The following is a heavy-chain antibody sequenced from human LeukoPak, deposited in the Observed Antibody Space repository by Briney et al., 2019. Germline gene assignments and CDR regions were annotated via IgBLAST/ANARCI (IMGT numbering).Heavy chain of an antibody. CDR3: ARDGYNQQTFDY. D-gene: IGHD5-24*01. CDR2: IIPIFGTA. J-gene: IGHJ4*02. V-gene: IGHV1-69*13. CDR1: GYTFTSYG. Sequence: ASVKVSCKASGYTFTSYGISWVRQAPGQGLEWMGGIIPIFGTANYAQKFQGRVTITADESTSTAYMELSSLRSEDTAVYYCARDGYNQQTFDYWGQGTLVTVSS.